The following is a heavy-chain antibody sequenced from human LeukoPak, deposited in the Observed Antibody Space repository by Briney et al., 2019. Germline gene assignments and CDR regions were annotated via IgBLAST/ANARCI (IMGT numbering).Heavy chain of an antibody. Sequence: PSETLSLTCTVSGGSISFYYWSWIRKPPGKGLEWIGYIYYSGSTKYNPSLKSRVTISVDTSKNQFSLKLSPVTAADTAVYYCARDSNASGPWGQGTLVTVSS. CDR3: ARDSNASGP. D-gene: IGHD3-10*01. CDR2: IYYSGST. J-gene: IGHJ5*02. CDR1: GGSISFYY. V-gene: IGHV4-59*01.